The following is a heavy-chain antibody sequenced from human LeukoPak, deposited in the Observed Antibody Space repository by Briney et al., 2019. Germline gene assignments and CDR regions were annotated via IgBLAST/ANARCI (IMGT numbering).Heavy chain of an antibody. CDR1: GFTFSRYA. V-gene: IGHV3-30-3*01. CDR2: ISYDGNNK. Sequence: LRLSCAASGFTFSRYAMHWVRQAPGKGLEWVAVISYDGNNKYYADSVKGRFTISRDSSKNMLYLQMNSLRTEDTALYYCANPYTNGWFYFDYWGQGTLVTVSS. D-gene: IGHD6-19*01. J-gene: IGHJ4*02. CDR3: ANPYTNGWFYFDY.